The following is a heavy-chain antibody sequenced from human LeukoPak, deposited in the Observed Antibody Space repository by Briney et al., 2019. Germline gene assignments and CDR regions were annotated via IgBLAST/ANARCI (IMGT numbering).Heavy chain of an antibody. CDR2: IDPNSGDT. CDR1: GYTFTGYH. CDR3: ARDYCSSTSCLFDY. D-gene: IGHD2-2*01. V-gene: IGHV1-2*06. J-gene: IGHJ4*02. Sequence: ASVKVSCKASGYTFTGYHMHWVRQAPGQGLEWMGRIDPNSGDTNYAQKFQGRVTMTRDTSISTAYMELSRLRSDDTAVYYCARDYCSSTSCLFDYWGQGTLVTVSS.